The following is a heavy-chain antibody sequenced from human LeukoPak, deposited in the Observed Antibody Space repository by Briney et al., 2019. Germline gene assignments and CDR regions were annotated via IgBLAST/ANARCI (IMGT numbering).Heavy chain of an antibody. CDR1: GFTFSSYS. CDR2: ISSSSSYI. Sequence: GGSLRLSCAASGFTFSSYSMNWVRQAPGKGLEWVSSISSSSSYIYYADSVKGRFTISGDNAKNSLYLQMNSLRAEDTAVYYCARDGPTTVTTWGQGTLVTVSS. D-gene: IGHD4-17*01. V-gene: IGHV3-21*03. J-gene: IGHJ5*02. CDR3: ARDGPTTVTT.